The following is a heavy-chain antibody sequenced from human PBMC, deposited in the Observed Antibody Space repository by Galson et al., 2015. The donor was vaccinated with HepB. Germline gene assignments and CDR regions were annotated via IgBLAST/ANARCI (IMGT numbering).Heavy chain of an antibody. CDR3: ARYSASPKDAFKI. Sequence: SVKVSCKASGYTFIDYYMHWVRQAPGQGLEWMGWINPNSGGTNYAQKFQGWVTMTRDTSISTAYMELSRLRPDDTAVYYCARYSASPKDAFKIWGQGTMVTVSS. CDR1: GYTFIDYY. J-gene: IGHJ3*02. V-gene: IGHV1-2*04. D-gene: IGHD4/OR15-4a*01. CDR2: INPNSGGT.